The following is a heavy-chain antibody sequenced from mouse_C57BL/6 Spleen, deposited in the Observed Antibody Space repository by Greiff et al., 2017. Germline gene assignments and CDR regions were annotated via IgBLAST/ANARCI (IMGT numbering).Heavy chain of an antibody. Sequence: VQLQQSGPELVKPGASVKISCKASGYAFSSSWMNWVKQRPGKGLEWIGRIYPGDGDTNYNGKFKGKATLTADKSSSTAYMQLSSLTSEDSAVYFCARGLRGDYAMDYWGQGTSVTVSS. V-gene: IGHV1-82*01. J-gene: IGHJ4*01. CDR2: IYPGDGDT. CDR1: GYAFSSSW. D-gene: IGHD1-1*01. CDR3: ARGLRGDYAMDY.